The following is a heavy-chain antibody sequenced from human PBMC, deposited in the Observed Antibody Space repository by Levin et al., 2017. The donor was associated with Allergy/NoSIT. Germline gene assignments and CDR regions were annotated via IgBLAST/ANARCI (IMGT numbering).Heavy chain of an antibody. CDR2: INPNDGST. CDR3: ARGLQLWPLDY. D-gene: IGHD5-18*01. J-gene: IGHJ4*02. V-gene: IGHV1-46*01. Sequence: ASVKVSCKASGYTFTDYYLHWVRQAPGQGLEWMAMINPNDGSTTYPPKSRGRVTMTRYTSTSTVYMELSSLRSEDTAVYYCARGLQLWPLDYWGQGTLVTVSS. CDR1: GYTFTDYY.